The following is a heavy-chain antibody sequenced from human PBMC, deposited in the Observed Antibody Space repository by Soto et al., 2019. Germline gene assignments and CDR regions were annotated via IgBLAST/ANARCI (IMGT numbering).Heavy chain of an antibody. CDR3: ARTKYYFDSTAYIFDC. J-gene: IGHJ4*02. CDR2: IYHSGGT. D-gene: IGHD3-22*01. CDR1: GGSISSGDY. V-gene: IGHV4-30-4*01. Sequence: SETLSLTCTISGGSISSGDYWSWLRQPPGKGLEWIGYIYHSGGTYYNPSLKSRVTMSVDTSQNQFSLKLSSVTAADTAVYYCARTKYYFDSTAYIFDCWGQGALVTVSS.